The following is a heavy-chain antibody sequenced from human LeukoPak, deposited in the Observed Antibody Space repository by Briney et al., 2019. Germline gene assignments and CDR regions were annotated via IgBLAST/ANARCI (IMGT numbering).Heavy chain of an antibody. V-gene: IGHV3-15*01. Sequence: GGSLRLSCAASGFTFSNAWMSWVRQAPGKGLEWVGRIKSKTDGGTTDYAAPVKGRFTISRDDSKNTLYLQMNSLKTEDTAVYYCTTEYSGLDYFDYWGQGTLVTVSS. CDR3: TTEYSGLDYFDY. CDR2: IKSKTDGGTT. D-gene: IGHD5-12*01. CDR1: GFTFSNAW. J-gene: IGHJ4*02.